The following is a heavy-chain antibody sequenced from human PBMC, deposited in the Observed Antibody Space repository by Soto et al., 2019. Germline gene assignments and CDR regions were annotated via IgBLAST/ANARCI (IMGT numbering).Heavy chain of an antibody. V-gene: IGHV1-2*04. D-gene: IGHD3-10*01. CDR1: GYTFTGYY. CDR3: ARYLPLPPYYYGSGSYGYFDY. CDR2: INPNSGGT. Sequence: ASVKVSCKASGYTFTGYYMHWVRQAPGQGLEWMGWINPNSGGTNYAQKFQGWVTMTRDTSISTAYMELSRLRSDDTAVYYCARYLPLPPYYYGSGSYGYFDYWGQGTLVTVSS. J-gene: IGHJ4*02.